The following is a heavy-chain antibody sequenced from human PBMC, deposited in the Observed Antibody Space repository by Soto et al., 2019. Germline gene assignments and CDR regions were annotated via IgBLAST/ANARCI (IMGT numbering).Heavy chain of an antibody. D-gene: IGHD6-19*01. V-gene: IGHV1-69*01. Sequence: QVQLVQSGAEVKKPGSSVRVSCKVSGGTFSTYVLSWVRQAPGQGLEWMGGIIPIFGTANYAQKFQGRVTITADESTSTAYMELGSLKSEDTAVYYCARGMPTAGTVAYWGQGTLVTVSS. J-gene: IGHJ4*02. CDR3: ARGMPTAGTVAY. CDR2: IIPIFGTA. CDR1: GGTFSTYV.